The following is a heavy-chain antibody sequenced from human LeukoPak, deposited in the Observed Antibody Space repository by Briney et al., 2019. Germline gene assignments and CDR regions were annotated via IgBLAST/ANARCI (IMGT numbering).Heavy chain of an antibody. CDR2: IYHSGST. J-gene: IGHJ4*02. CDR3: ASSTKYYYGSGSYYNYFDY. D-gene: IGHD3-10*01. CDR1: GGSISSGGYS. V-gene: IGHV4-30-2*01. Sequence: SQTLSLTCAVSGGSISSGGYSWSWIRQPPGKGLEWIGYIYHSGSTYYNPSLKSRVTISVDRSKNQFSLKLSPVTAADTAVYYCASSTKYYYGSGSYYNYFDYWGQGTLVTVSS.